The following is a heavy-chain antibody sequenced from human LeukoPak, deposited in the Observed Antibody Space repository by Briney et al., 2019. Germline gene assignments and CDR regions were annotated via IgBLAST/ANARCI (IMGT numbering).Heavy chain of an antibody. J-gene: IGHJ5*02. V-gene: IGHV3-7*04. CDR1: GFTFSSYW. D-gene: IGHD3-22*01. Sequence: GGSLRLSCAASGFTFSSYWMNWVRQAPGKGLEWVANIKQDGSERYYVDSVKGRFTISRDNAKNSLYPQMNSLRAEDTAVYYCARGGFRFFAHWGQGTLVTVSS. CDR3: ARGGFRFFAH. CDR2: IKQDGSER.